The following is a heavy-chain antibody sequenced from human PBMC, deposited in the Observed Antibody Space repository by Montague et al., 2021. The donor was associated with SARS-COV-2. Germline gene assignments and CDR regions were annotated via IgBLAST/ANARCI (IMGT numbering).Heavy chain of an antibody. CDR1: GFSLSTSGMC. V-gene: IGHV2-70*11. CDR2: IDWDDDK. J-gene: IGHJ6*02. CDR3: ARTAGTDYTGYYYFAMDV. D-gene: IGHD3-10*01. Sequence: PALVKPTQTLTLTCTFSGFSLSTSGMCVSWIRQPPGKALEWLARIDWDDDKYYSTSLKTRLTISKDTSKNQVVLTMTNMDPVDTATYYCARTAGTDYTGYYYFAMDVWGQGTPVTVS.